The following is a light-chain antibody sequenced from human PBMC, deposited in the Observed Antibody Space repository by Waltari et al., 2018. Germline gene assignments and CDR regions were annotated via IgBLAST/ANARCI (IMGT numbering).Light chain of an antibody. V-gene: IGKV3-11*01. J-gene: IGKJ1*01. CDR2: ASS. CDR1: QNIGHY. Sequence: IVLTQSPGTLSLSPGGRATLSCRASQNIGHYLAWYQQKPGQAPRLLIYASSTRATGIPDRFSGSGSGAGFSLTITGLEPDDFAVYYCQHHFRLPATFGQGTKV. CDR3: QHHFRLPAT.